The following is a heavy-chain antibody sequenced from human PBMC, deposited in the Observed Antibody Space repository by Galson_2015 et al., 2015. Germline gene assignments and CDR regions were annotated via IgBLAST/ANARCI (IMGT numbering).Heavy chain of an antibody. J-gene: IGHJ3*02. Sequence: SLRLSCAASGFTFDDYAMHWVRQAPGKGLEWVSGISWSSGSIGYADSVKGRFTISRDNAKNSLYLQMNSLRAEDTALYYCAKDIGGDYFDAFDIWGQGTMVTVSS. CDR2: ISWSSGSI. V-gene: IGHV3-9*01. D-gene: IGHD2/OR15-2a*01. CDR1: GFTFDDYA. CDR3: AKDIGGDYFDAFDI.